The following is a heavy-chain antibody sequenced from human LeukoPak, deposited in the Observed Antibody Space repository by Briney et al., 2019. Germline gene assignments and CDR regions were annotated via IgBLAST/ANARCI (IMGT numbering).Heavy chain of an antibody. CDR1: GFTFSSYS. J-gene: IGHJ4*02. V-gene: IGHV3-21*01. D-gene: IGHD1-14*01. CDR2: ISSSSSYI. Sequence: GVSLRLSCAASGFTFSSYSMNWVRQAPGKGLEWVSSISSSSSYIYYADSVKGRFTTSRDNAKNSLYLQMNSLRAEDTAVYYCARLGATDFDYWGQGTLVTVSS. CDR3: ARLGATDFDY.